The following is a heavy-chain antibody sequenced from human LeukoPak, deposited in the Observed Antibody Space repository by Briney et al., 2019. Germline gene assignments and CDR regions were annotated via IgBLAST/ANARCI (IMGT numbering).Heavy chain of an antibody. CDR2: INAGNGNT. Sequence: ASVKVSCKTSGYTVTSYAIHWVRQAPGQRLEWMGWINAGNGNTKYSQKFQGRVTITRDTSATTAYMELSSLRSEDTAVYYCARSIGYSSDSNGGYYFDYWGQGTLVTVSS. CDR1: GYTVTSYA. D-gene: IGHD6-19*01. CDR3: ARSIGYSSDSNGGYYFDY. J-gene: IGHJ4*02. V-gene: IGHV1-3*01.